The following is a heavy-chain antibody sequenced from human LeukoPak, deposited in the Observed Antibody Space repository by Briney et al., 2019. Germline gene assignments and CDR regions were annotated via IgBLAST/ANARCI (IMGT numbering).Heavy chain of an antibody. CDR1: GFTFTDEY. CDR3: ARDPKSQLLLDY. J-gene: IGHJ4*02. V-gene: IGHV1-2*02. D-gene: IGHD2-2*01. CDR2: INPYSGAI. Sequence: ASVKVSCKSSGFTFTDEYIHWVRQAPGHGLEWMGWINPYSGAINYAQKFQGRVTLTRDTSISTAYMELSRLTSGDTAVYYCARDPKSQLLLDYWGQGTQVTVSS.